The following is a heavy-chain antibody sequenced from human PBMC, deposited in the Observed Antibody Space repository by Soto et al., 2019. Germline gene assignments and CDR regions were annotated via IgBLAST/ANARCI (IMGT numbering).Heavy chain of an antibody. CDR2: ISAYNGNT. CDR1: GYTFTSYF. J-gene: IGHJ6*02. Sequence: ASVKVSCKASGYTFTSYFITWVRQAPGQGLEWMGWISAYNGNTKYAQMLQGRVTMTTDTSTATAYMEMKSLRSDDTAVYYCARKNYYSGMDVWGQGTTVTV. V-gene: IGHV1-18*01. CDR3: ARKNYYSGMDV.